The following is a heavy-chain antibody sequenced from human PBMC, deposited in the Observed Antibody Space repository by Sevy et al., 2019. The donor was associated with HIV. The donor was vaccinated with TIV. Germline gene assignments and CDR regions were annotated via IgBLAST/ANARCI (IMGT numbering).Heavy chain of an antibody. D-gene: IGHD3-22*01. Sequence: ASVKVSCKVSGSTPTRLAIHWVRQAPGKGPEWMGSFDPEDGETIYSQKFQGRVTMTEDTSTDTGYMELSSLRSEDTAVYYCATTKDYYDSSGSPFDDWGQGTLVTVSS. V-gene: IGHV1-24*01. CDR3: ATTKDYYDSSGSPFDD. J-gene: IGHJ4*02. CDR2: FDPEDGET. CDR1: GSTPTRLA.